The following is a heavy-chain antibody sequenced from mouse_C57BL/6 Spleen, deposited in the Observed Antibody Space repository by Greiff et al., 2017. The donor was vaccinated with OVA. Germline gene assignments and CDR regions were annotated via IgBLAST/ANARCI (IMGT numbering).Heavy chain of an antibody. Sequence: DVKLQESGGGLVKPGGSLKLSCAASGFTFSHYGMHWVRQAPEKGLEWVAYISSGSSTIYYADTVKGRFTISRDNAKNTLFLQMTSLRSEDTAMYYCARPPTGWGQGTTLTVSS. CDR3: ARPPTG. CDR1: GFTFSHYG. CDR2: ISSGSSTI. D-gene: IGHD1-1*01. V-gene: IGHV5-17*01. J-gene: IGHJ2*01.